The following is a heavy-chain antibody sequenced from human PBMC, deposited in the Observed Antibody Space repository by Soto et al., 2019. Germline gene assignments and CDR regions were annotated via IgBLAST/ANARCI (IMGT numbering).Heavy chain of an antibody. Sequence: QVQLVESGGGVVQPGRSLRLSCAASGFTFSSYGMHWVRQAPGKGLEWVAVITYDGSNKYYADSVKGRLTISRDNSKNTLYLQMNSLRAEDTAVYYCEQDNPSFDPCVQGTVVNVFS. CDR3: EQDNPSFDP. J-gene: IGHJ5*02. CDR2: ITYDGSNK. CDR1: GFTFSSYG. V-gene: IGHV3-30*18.